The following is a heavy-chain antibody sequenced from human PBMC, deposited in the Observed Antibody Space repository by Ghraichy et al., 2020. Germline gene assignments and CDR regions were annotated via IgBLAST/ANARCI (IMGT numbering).Heavy chain of an antibody. CDR1: GFTLSSYA. CDR2: ISGSGGST. Sequence: GGSLRLSCAASGFTLSSYAMSWVRQAPGKGLEWVSTISGSGGSTYYADSVKGRFTISRDNSKNTLYLEMNSLRAEDTAVYYCARPAGSARSYMDVWGKGTTVTVSS. J-gene: IGHJ6*03. V-gene: IGHV3-23*01. D-gene: IGHD1-14*01. CDR3: ARPAGSARSYMDV.